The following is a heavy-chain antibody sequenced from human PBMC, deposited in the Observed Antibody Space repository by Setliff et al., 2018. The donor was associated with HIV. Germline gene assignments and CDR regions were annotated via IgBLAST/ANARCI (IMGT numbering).Heavy chain of an antibody. CDR1: GPYSISSGFY. CDR2: IYHSGNT. D-gene: IGHD6-19*01. J-gene: IGHJ4*02. CDR3: ARDGGSSGWYFVLGYSDY. Sequence: PSETLSLTCAVSGPYSISSGFYWGWLRQPPGKGLEWIGNIYHSGNTYYTPSLKSRVTISVDTSKNQFSLKLNSVTAADTAMYYCARDGGSSGWYFVLGYSDYWGPGTLVTVSS. V-gene: IGHV4-38-2*02.